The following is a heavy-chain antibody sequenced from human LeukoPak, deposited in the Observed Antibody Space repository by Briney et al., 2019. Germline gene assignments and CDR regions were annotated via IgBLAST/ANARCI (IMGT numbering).Heavy chain of an antibody. D-gene: IGHD3-10*01. CDR1: GGSISGGSYY. Sequence: SETLSLTCTVSGGSISGGSYYWSWIRQPAGKGLEWIGRIYTSGSTNYNPSLKSRVTISVDTSKNQFSLKLSSVTAADTAVYYCARLIWFGSASDIWGQGTMVTVSS. V-gene: IGHV4-61*02. J-gene: IGHJ3*02. CDR2: IYTSGST. CDR3: ARLIWFGSASDI.